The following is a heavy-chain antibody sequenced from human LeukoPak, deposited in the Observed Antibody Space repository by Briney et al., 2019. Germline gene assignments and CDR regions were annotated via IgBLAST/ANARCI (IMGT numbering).Heavy chain of an antibody. D-gene: IGHD3-10*01. CDR1: GGSISGGSYY. Sequence: SETLSLTCTVSGGSISGGSYYWSWIRQPAGKGLEWIGRIYTSGSTNYNPSLKSRVTISVDTSKNQFSLKLSSVTAADTAVYYCARLIWFGSASDIWGQGTMVTVSS. V-gene: IGHV4-61*02. J-gene: IGHJ3*02. CDR2: IYTSGST. CDR3: ARLIWFGSASDI.